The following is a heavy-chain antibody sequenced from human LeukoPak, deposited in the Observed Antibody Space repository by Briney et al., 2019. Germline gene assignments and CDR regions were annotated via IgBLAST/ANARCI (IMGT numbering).Heavy chain of an antibody. CDR2: ISSSSSYI. J-gene: IGHJ4*02. CDR1: GFTFSSYS. D-gene: IGHD3-9*01. CDR3: ARERLEKTYYDTLAGYYGAAGFDY. V-gene: IGHV3-21*01. Sequence: GGSLRLSCAASGFTFSSYSMNRVRQAPGKGLEWVSSISSSSSYIYYADSVKGRFTISRDNAKNSLYLQMNSLRAEDTAVYYCARERLEKTYYDTLAGYYGAAGFDYWGQGTLVTVSS.